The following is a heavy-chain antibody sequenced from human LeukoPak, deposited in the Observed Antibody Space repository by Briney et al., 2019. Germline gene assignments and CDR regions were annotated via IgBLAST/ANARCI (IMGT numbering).Heavy chain of an antibody. CDR1: GFTFSSNA. CDR2: TSGSGGST. Sequence: GGSLRLSCAPSGFTFSSNAMSWVRQAPGKWLEWVSATSGSGGSTYYADSVKGRFTICRDNSKNTLYLQMNSLRAEDTAVYYCAKDQSSGYYPDAFDIWGQGTMVTVSS. CDR3: AKDQSSGYYPDAFDI. D-gene: IGHD3-22*01. J-gene: IGHJ3*02. V-gene: IGHV3-23*01.